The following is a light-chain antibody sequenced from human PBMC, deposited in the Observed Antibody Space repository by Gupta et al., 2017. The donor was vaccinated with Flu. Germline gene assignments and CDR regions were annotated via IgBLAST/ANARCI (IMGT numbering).Light chain of an antibody. Sequence: DIKVTQSPSSLSASVGDRVTITCRASQDINIFLAWFQQKPGKTPKSLIYATSHLESGVPSRFSGSGSGSTFTLTISSLQPEDFATYYCQQYKSHPPTFGPGTKVDV. CDR3: QQYKSHPPT. CDR1: QDINIF. J-gene: IGKJ3*01. V-gene: IGKV1-16*01. CDR2: ATS.